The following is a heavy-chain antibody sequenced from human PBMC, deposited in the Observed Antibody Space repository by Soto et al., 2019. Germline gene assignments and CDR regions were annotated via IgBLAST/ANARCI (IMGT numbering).Heavy chain of an antibody. V-gene: IGHV3-23*01. CDR3: ARRSSIRYFDY. CDR1: GFTFSSYA. D-gene: IGHD6-13*01. Sequence: EVQLLESGGGLVQPGGSLRLSCAASGFTFSSYAMNWVRQAPGKGLEWVSVISGSDGSTYYADSVKGRFTISSDKSKNTLNLQMNSLRAEDTAVDYCARRSSIRYFDYWGQGTLVTVSS. J-gene: IGHJ4*02. CDR2: ISGSDGST.